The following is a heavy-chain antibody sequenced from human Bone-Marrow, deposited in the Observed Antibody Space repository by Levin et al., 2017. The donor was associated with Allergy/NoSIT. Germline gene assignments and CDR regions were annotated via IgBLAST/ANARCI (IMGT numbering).Heavy chain of an antibody. D-gene: IGHD7-27*01. Sequence: GGSLRLSCAASGFTFSSYGMNWVRQAPGKGLEWVSSISPSSSYIYNADSVKGRFTISRDNAKNSLYWQMNSLRAEDTAVYNCARDRATLGYYYHGMDVWGPGTTVTVSS. V-gene: IGHV3-21*06. J-gene: IGHJ6*02. CDR3: ARDRATLGYYYHGMDV. CDR2: ISPSSSYI. CDR1: GFTFSSYG.